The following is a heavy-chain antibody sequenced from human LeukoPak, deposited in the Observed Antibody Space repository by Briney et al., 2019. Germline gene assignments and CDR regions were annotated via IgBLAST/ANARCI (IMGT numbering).Heavy chain of an antibody. J-gene: IGHJ4*02. D-gene: IGHD6-19*01. V-gene: IGHV3-23*01. CDR2: ISASGSAT. CDR3: AKAMGSAFAIDY. CDR1: GFIFSNYG. Sequence: GGSLRLSCAASGFIFSNYGMNWVRQAPGKGLEWVAAISASGSATSYADSVRGRFTISRDNSKNTLYLQMNSLRAEDTAVYYCAKAMGSAFAIDYWGQGTLVTVSS.